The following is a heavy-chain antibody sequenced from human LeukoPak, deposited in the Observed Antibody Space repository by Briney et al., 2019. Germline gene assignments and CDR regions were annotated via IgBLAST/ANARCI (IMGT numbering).Heavy chain of an antibody. Sequence: PSETLSLTCAVYGGSFSGYYWSWIRQPPGKGLEWIGEINHSGSTNYNPSLKSRVTISVDTSKNQFSLKLSSVTAADTAVYYCATNTAMLRYFDYWGQGTPVTVSS. CDR3: ATNTAMLRYFDY. CDR1: GGSFSGYY. J-gene: IGHJ4*02. V-gene: IGHV4-34*01. CDR2: INHSGST. D-gene: IGHD5-18*01.